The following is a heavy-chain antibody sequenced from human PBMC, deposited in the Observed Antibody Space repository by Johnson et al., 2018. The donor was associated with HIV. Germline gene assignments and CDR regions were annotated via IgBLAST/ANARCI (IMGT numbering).Heavy chain of an antibody. J-gene: IGHJ3*02. D-gene: IGHD1/OR15-1a*01. CDR3: VRDFRSVGTTDASDI. CDR2: IWYDGTNK. Sequence: QVQLVESGGGVVQPGGSLRLSCAASGFTFSSYGMHWVRQAPGKGLEWVAIIWYDGTNKYYADSVKGRFTISRDNSKNTLFLQISSLRAEDTAVYFCVRDFRSVGTTDASDIWGQGTMITVSS. CDR1: GFTFSSYG. V-gene: IGHV3-33*01.